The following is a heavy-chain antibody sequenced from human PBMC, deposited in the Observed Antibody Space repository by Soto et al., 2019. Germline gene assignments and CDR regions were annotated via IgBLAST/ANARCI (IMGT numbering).Heavy chain of an antibody. Sequence: GASVKVSCKASGYTFTSYAMHWVRQAPGQRLEWMGWINAGNGNTKYSQKFQGRVSITRDTSASTAYMELSSLRSEDTAVYYCARDFTGSYLGLDYWGQGTLVTVSS. CDR1: GYTFTSYA. D-gene: IGHD1-26*01. CDR2: INAGNGNT. J-gene: IGHJ4*02. CDR3: ARDFTGSYLGLDY. V-gene: IGHV1-3*01.